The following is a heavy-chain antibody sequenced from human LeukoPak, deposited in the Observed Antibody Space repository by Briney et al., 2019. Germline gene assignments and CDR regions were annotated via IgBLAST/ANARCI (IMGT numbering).Heavy chain of an antibody. D-gene: IGHD2-15*01. CDR3: ARDTRAGYSLPLDY. V-gene: IGHV4-59*12. J-gene: IGHJ4*02. CDR1: GASISSYY. Sequence: SETLSLTCTVSGASISSYYWNWIRQPPGKGLEYLGYIYHTGTTHYNPSLKTRVTISIDTSKNQFSLQLISVTPEDTAVYYCARDTRAGYSLPLDYWGQGTVVTVSS. CDR2: IYHTGTT.